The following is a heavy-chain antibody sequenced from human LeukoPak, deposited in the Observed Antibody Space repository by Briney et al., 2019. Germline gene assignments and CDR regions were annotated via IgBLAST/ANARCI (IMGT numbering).Heavy chain of an antibody. V-gene: IGHV4-34*01. J-gene: IGHJ4*02. CDR1: GGSFSGYY. CDR3: ARLRSYGDYYFDY. CDR2: INHSGST. D-gene: IGHD4-17*01. Sequence: SETLSLTCAVYGGSFSGYYWSWIRQPPGKGLEWIGEINHSGSTNYNPSLKSRVTISVDTSKNQFSLKLSSVTAADTAVYYCARLRSYGDYYFDYWGQGTLVTVSS.